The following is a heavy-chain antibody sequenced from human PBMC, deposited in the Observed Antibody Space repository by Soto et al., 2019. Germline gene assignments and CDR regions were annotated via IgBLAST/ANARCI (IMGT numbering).Heavy chain of an antibody. Sequence: GGSLRLSCAASGFTFSSYAMHWVRQAPGKGLEWVAVISYDGSNKYYADSVKGRFTISRDNSKNTLYLQMNSLRAEDTAVYYCARPQTKDRSDYGDYSFKYWGQGTLVTVSS. CDR3: ARPQTKDRSDYGDYSFKY. J-gene: IGHJ4*02. CDR1: GFTFSSYA. V-gene: IGHV3-30-3*01. CDR2: ISYDGSNK. D-gene: IGHD4-17*01.